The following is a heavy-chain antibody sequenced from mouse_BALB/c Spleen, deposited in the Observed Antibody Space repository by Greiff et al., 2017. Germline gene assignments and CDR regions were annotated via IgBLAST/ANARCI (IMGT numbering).Heavy chain of an antibody. J-gene: IGHJ4*01. Sequence: LVKTGASVKISCKASGYSFTGYYMHWVKQSHGKSLEWIGYISCYNGATSYNQKFKGKATFTVDTSSSTAYMQFNSLTSEDSAVYYCARGGKYNGNLYYYAMDYWGQGTSVTVSS. CDR2: ISCYNGAT. D-gene: IGHD2-1*01. CDR3: ARGGKYNGNLYYYAMDY. V-gene: IGHV1S34*01. CDR1: GYSFTGYY.